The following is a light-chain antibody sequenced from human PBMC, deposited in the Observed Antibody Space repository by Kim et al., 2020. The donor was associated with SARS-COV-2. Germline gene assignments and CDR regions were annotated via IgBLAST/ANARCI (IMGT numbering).Light chain of an antibody. CDR2: DVT. J-gene: IGLJ3*02. CDR3: SSYTSSNTLV. Sequence: QSALTQTASESGSPGQSITISCTGTSSDVGGYNYVSWYQQRPGKAPKLMIYDVTKRPSGVSSRFSGSKSGNTASLTISGLQAEDEADYYCSSYTSSNTLVYGGGTQLTVL. V-gene: IGLV2-14*03. CDR1: SSDVGGYNY.